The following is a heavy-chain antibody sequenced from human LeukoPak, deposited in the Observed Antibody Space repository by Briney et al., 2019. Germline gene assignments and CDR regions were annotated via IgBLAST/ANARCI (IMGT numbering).Heavy chain of an antibody. CDR1: GFTFSNYG. D-gene: IGHD6-6*01. CDR2: IRFDGSNK. V-gene: IGHV3-30*02. CDR3: AKPYSSSPAGGYYYYYMDV. Sequence: GGSLRLSCAGSGFTFSNYGMHWVRQAPGKGLEWVAFIRFDGSNKYYADSEKGRFTISRDNSKNTLYLQMNSLRAEDTAVYYCAKPYSSSPAGGYYYYYMDVWGKGTTVTVSS. J-gene: IGHJ6*03.